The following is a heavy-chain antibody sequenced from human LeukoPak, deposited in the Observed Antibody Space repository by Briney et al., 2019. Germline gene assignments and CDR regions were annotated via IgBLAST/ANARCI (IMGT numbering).Heavy chain of an antibody. D-gene: IGHD2-2*02. CDR2: ISGSSDTI. V-gene: IGHV3-48*01. CDR1: GFTFSTYS. CDR3: VRDDALGYCSSTNCYTENWFDP. J-gene: IGHJ5*02. Sequence: GGSLRLSCAASGFTFSTYSMNWVRQAPGKGLEWVSYISGSSDTIYYADSVKGRFTISRHNGKDSLYLQMNSLRAEDTAVYYCVRDDALGYCSSTNCYTENWFDPWGQGTLVTVSS.